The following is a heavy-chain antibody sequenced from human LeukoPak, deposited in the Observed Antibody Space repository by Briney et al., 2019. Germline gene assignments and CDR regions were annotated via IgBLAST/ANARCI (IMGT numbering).Heavy chain of an antibody. CDR1: GYTFTSYY. Sequence: GASVKVSCKASGYTFTSYYMHWVRQAPGQGLEWMGIINPSGGSTSYAQKFQGRVTMTRDTSTSTVYMELSSLRSEDTAVYYRAREGYIPGEFDYWGQGTLVTVSS. J-gene: IGHJ4*02. V-gene: IGHV1-46*01. CDR3: AREGYIPGEFDY. D-gene: IGHD3-16*01. CDR2: INPSGGST.